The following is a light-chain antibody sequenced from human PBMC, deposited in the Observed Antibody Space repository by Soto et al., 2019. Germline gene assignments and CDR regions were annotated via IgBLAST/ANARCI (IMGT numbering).Light chain of an antibody. CDR3: SSFTSRFTFV. V-gene: IGLV2-14*01. CDR2: EVT. CDR1: RSDVGAYNY. J-gene: IGLJ1*01. Sequence: QSALTQPASVSGSPGQSTAISCTGTRSDVGAYNYVSWYQQHPGKAPKLMISEVTNRPSGVSDRSSGSKSGNTASLTISGLQAEDEADYYCSSFTSRFTFVFGTGTKVTVL.